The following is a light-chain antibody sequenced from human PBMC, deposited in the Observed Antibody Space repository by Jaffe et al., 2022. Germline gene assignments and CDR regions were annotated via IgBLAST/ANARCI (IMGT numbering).Light chain of an antibody. V-gene: IGLV1-40*01. J-gene: IGLJ2*01. CDR3: QSYDRTLSASP. Sequence: QSVLTQPPSVSGAPGQRITISCTGSSSNIGAGYDVHWYQHLPGTPPKLLIYDNSNRPSGVPDRFSGSKSGASAFLAITGLQAEDEADYYCQSYDRTLSASPFGGGTKLTVL. CDR1: SSNIGAGYD. CDR2: DNS.